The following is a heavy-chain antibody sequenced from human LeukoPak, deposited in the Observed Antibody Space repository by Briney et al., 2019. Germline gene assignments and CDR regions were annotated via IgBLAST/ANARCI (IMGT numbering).Heavy chain of an antibody. CDR1: GYTFTSYA. D-gene: IGHD2-2*01. Sequence: ASVKVSCKASGYTFTSYAMNWVRQAPGQGPEWMGWINTNTGNPTYAQGFTGRFVFSLDTSVSTAYLQISSLKAEDTAVYYCAREDRAIEYQLLTYVDWFDPWGQGTLVTVSS. V-gene: IGHV7-4-1*02. J-gene: IGHJ5*02. CDR3: AREDRAIEYQLLTYVDWFDP. CDR2: INTNTGNP.